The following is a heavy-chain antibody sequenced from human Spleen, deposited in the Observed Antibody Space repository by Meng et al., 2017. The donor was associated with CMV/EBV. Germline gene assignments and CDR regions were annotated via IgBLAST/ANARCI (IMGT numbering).Heavy chain of an antibody. CDR2: TSTYNGIT. J-gene: IGHJ5*01. V-gene: IGHV1-18*01. Sequence: KVTRKASGYTFTSDGISWVRQAPGQGLEWLGWTSTYNGITNYAQNLQDRVTMTTDTSTSTAYMELRRLKYDDTAVYYCARREGWFDSWGQGTLVTVSS. CDR1: GYTFTSDG. CDR3: ARREGWFDS.